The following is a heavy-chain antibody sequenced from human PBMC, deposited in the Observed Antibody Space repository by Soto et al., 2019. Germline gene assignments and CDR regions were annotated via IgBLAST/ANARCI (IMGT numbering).Heavy chain of an antibody. CDR1: RFTFKNYA. V-gene: IGHV3-30-3*01. CDR3: ARAEKTATAGTAFDI. D-gene: IGHD6-13*01. Sequence: GGSLRLACAASRFTFKNYAMDWVRQAPGKGLEWVAVISYDGINKYYADPVKGRFTISRDNSKNTVYLQMNSLRGDDTAVYYCARAEKTATAGTAFDIWGQGTMVTVSS. J-gene: IGHJ3*02. CDR2: ISYDGINK.